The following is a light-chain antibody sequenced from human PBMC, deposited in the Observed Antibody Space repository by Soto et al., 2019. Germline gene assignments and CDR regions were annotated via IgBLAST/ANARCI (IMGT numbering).Light chain of an antibody. CDR1: QDISNY. V-gene: IGKV1-39*01. CDR3: QQSFSTPQT. CDR2: AAS. Sequence: DLQVTQSPSSLSASVGDRVTITCRASQDISNYFNWYQQKPGKAPKLLISAASSLHSGVPSRFSGSGSGTDFTLTISSLQPEDFATYYCQQSFSTPQTFGQGTKLEIK. J-gene: IGKJ2*01.